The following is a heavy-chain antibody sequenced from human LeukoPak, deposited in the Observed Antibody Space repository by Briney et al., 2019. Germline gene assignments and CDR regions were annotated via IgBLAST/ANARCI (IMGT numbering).Heavy chain of an antibody. CDR1: GGSISSGGYY. Sequence: SETLSLTCTVSGGSISSGGYYWSWIRQHPGKGLEWIGYIYYSGSTYYNPSLKSRVTISVDTSKNQFSLKLSSVTAADTAVYYCARMRGSSWYYFDYWGQGTLVTVSS. CDR2: IYYSGST. CDR3: ARMRGSSWYYFDY. J-gene: IGHJ4*02. D-gene: IGHD6-13*01. V-gene: IGHV4-61*08.